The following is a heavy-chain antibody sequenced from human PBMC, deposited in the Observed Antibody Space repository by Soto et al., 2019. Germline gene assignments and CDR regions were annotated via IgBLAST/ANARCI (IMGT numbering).Heavy chain of an antibody. CDR2: IYYSGST. Sequence: PSETLSLTCTVSGGSISSGDYYWSWIRQPPGKGLEWIGYIYYSGSTYYNPSLKSRVTISVDTSKNQFSLKLSSVTAADTAVYYCARDRTASYWFDPWGQGTLVTVSS. J-gene: IGHJ5*02. CDR3: ARDRTASYWFDP. D-gene: IGHD5-18*01. V-gene: IGHV4-30-4*01. CDR1: GGSISSGDYY.